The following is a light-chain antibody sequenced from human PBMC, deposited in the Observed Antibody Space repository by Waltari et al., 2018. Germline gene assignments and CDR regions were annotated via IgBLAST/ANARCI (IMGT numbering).Light chain of an antibody. CDR1: SSDGVGYNY. CDR3: CSYAGSYTFHVV. Sequence: QSSLTPPRSVSGSPGPSVPISCTGTSSDGVGYNYVSCSQQHPGKAPKLIIYDVSKRPSGVPDRFSGSKSGNTASLTISGLQAEDEADYYCCSYAGSYTFHVVFGGGSKLTVL. V-gene: IGLV2-11*01. J-gene: IGLJ2*01. CDR2: DVS.